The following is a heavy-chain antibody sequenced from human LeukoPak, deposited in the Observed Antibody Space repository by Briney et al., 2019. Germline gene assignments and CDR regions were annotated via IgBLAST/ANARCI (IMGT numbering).Heavy chain of an antibody. Sequence: PGGSLRLSCAASGFTFSSYAMSWVRQAPGKGLEWVSGISGSGDNTYYADSVKGRFTISRDNSKNTLYLQMNSLRAEDTAVYYCARDVLAYFDYWGQGTLVTVSS. CDR3: ARDVLAYFDY. CDR1: GFTFSSYA. D-gene: IGHD4/OR15-4a*01. J-gene: IGHJ4*02. V-gene: IGHV3-23*01. CDR2: ISGSGDNT.